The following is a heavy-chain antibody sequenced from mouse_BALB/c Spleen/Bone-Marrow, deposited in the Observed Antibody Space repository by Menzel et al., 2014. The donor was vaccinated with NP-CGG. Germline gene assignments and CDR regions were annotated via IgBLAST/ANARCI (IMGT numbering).Heavy chain of an antibody. Sequence: VQLVESGAELVKPGAPVKLSCRASGYTFTNYYMYWVKQRPGQGLEWIGEINPSNGGTNFNEKFKSKATLTVDKSSSTAYMQLSSLTSEDSAVYYCTRLPHWGQGTSVTVSS. CDR2: INPSNGGT. J-gene: IGHJ4*01. V-gene: IGHV1S81*02. CDR1: GYTFTNYY. CDR3: TRLPH.